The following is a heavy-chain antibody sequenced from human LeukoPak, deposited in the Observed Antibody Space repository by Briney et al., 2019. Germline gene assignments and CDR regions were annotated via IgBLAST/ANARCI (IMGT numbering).Heavy chain of an antibody. V-gene: IGHV4-59*01. CDR1: GGSISSYY. CDR2: IYYSGST. J-gene: IGHJ4*02. CDR3: ARSIWFGDQFDY. Sequence: PSETLSLTCTVSGGSISSYYWSWIRQPPGKGLEWIGYIYYSGSTNYNPSLKSRVTISVDTSKNQFSLKLSSVTAADTAVYYCARSIWFGDQFDYWGQGTLVTVSS. D-gene: IGHD3-10*01.